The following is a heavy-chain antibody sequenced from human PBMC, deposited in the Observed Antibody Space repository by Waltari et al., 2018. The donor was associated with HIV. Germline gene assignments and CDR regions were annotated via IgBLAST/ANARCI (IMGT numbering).Heavy chain of an antibody. CDR2: MNKDWSNT. Sequence: EVQLVESGGGLVQPGGSLRLSCEASGFTVSSNWMHWVRQAPGKGLVWVSGMNKDWSNTRDAYSVKDRLTISRDNAKNTLYLQMNSRRAEDTAVYYCARGVGYGMDVWGQGTTVTVSS. CDR1: GFTVSSNW. CDR3: ARGVGYGMDV. J-gene: IGHJ6*02. D-gene: IGHD2-15*01. V-gene: IGHV3-74*01.